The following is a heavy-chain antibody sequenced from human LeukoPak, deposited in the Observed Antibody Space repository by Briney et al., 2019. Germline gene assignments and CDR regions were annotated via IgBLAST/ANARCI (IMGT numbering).Heavy chain of an antibody. Sequence: SETLSLTCTVSGGSISSSSYYWGWIRQPPGTGLEWIGSIYSGGNTYYNPSLKSRVTISVDTSKNQFSLKLSSVTAADTAVYYCARVLKLSNWFDPWGQGTLVTVSS. CDR1: GGSISSSSYY. V-gene: IGHV4-39*07. CDR2: IYSGGNT. CDR3: ARVLKLSNWFDP. D-gene: IGHD5-24*01. J-gene: IGHJ5*02.